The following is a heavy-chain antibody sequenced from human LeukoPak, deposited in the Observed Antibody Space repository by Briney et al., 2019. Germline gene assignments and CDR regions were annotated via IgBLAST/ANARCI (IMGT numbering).Heavy chain of an antibody. J-gene: IGHJ6*03. CDR1: GGSISIYY. CDR3: ARHAGYCSSTSCYVNYYYMDV. CDR2: IYYSGST. Sequence: SETLSLTCTVSGGSISIYYWSWIRQPPGKGLEWIGYIYYSGSTNYNPSLKSRVTISVDTSKNQFSLKLSSVTAADTAVYYCARHAGYCSSTSCYVNYYYMDVWGKGTTVTVSS. V-gene: IGHV4-59*08. D-gene: IGHD2-2*01.